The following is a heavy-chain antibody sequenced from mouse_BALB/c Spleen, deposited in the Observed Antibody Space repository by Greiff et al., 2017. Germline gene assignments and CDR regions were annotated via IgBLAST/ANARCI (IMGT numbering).Heavy chain of an antibody. V-gene: IGHV1-4*01. CDR1: GYTFTSYT. D-gene: IGHD2-4*01. J-gene: IGHJ2*01. Sequence: QVQLQQSGAELARPGASVKMSCKASGYTFTSYTMHWVKQRPGQGLEWIGYINPSSGYTNYNQKFKDKATLTADKSSSTAYMQLSSLTSEDSAVYYCARVGITTRNFDDWGQGTTLTVSS. CDR2: INPSSGYT. CDR3: ARVGITTRNFDD.